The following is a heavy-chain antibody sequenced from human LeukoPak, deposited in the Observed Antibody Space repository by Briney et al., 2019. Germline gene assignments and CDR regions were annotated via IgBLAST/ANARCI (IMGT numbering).Heavy chain of an antibody. J-gene: IGHJ4*02. D-gene: IGHD6-13*01. CDR2: MNPNSGNT. V-gene: IGHV1-8*01. Sequence: ASVKVSCKASGYTFTSYDINWVRQATGQGLEWMGWMNPNSGNTGYARKFQGRVTMTRNTSISTAYMELSSLRSEDTAVYYCARVPESAAADFDYWGQGTLVTVSS. CDR1: GYTFTSYD. CDR3: ARVPESAAADFDY.